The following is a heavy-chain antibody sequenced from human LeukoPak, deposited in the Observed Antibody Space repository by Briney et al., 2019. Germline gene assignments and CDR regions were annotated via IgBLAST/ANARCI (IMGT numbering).Heavy chain of an antibody. J-gene: IGHJ4*02. CDR1: GFTFSRYR. V-gene: IGHV3-74*01. CDR3: ARVAAGYSVNYFDY. CDR2: INRGGSST. Sequence: GGSLRLSCAASGFTFSRYRMHWVRQAPGKGLVWVSRINRGGSSTNYADSVKGRFTISRDNAKNSLYLQMNSLRDEDTAVYYCARVAAGYSVNYFDYWGQGTLVTVSS. D-gene: IGHD4-23*01.